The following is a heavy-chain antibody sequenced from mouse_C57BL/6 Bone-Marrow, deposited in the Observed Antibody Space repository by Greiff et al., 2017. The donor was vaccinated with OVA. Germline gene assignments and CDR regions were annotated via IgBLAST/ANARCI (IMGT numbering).Heavy chain of an antibody. D-gene: IGHD2-10*01. CDR2: ISDGGSYT. CDR3: ARDLLPFAY. Sequence: EVKVEESGGGLVKPGGSLKLSCAASGFTFSSYAMSWVRQTPEKRLEWVATISDGGSYTYYPDNVKGRFTISRDNAKNNLYLQMSHLKSEDTAMYYCARDLLPFAYWGQGTLVTVSA. CDR1: GFTFSSYA. V-gene: IGHV5-4*01. J-gene: IGHJ3*01.